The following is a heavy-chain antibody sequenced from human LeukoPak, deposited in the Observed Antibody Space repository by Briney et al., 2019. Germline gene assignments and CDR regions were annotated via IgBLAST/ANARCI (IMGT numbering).Heavy chain of an antibody. V-gene: IGHV4-4*02. D-gene: IGHD6-13*01. CDR3: ARDQTGTADY. CDR1: GGSISSSNW. Sequence: SGTLSLTCAVSGGSISSSNWWSWVRQPPGKGLEWIGEISRDGKTNYNPSLKSRVTISLDKSKNQFSLKLSSVTAADTAVYYCARDQTGTADYWGQGTLVTVSS. CDR2: ISRDGKT. J-gene: IGHJ4*02.